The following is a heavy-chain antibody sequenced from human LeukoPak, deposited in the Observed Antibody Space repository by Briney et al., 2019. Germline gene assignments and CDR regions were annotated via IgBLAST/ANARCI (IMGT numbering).Heavy chain of an antibody. CDR1: GGSITSDPYY. V-gene: IGHV4-39*07. Sequence: PSETLSLTCTVSGGSITSDPYYWGWIHQSPGKGLEWIGSIPFSGSTFYNPSLKSRATVSRDTSKNQFSLRLNSVTAADTAVYYCARINGGIWGQGILVTVSS. J-gene: IGHJ4*02. CDR3: ARINGGI. CDR2: IPFSGST. D-gene: IGHD3-3*02.